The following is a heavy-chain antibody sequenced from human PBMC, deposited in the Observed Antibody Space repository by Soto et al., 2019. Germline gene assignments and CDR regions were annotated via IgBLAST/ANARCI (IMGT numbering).Heavy chain of an antibody. J-gene: IGHJ3*02. Sequence: ASVKVSCKASGCIFTSFAISWVRQAPGQGLEWMGRISGYNGNTSYTEKVQGRVTMTTDTFMSTAYMELRSLRFDDTAVYYCARDLIVVAPAAGGDAFDIWGQGTMVTVSS. D-gene: IGHD2-2*01. CDR1: GCIFTSFA. CDR3: ARDLIVVAPAAGGDAFDI. V-gene: IGHV1-18*01. CDR2: ISGYNGNT.